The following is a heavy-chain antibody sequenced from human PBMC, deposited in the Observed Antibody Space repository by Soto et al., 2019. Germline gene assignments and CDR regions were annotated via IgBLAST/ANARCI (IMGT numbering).Heavy chain of an antibody. CDR3: ETVRPPGFSYGPYDY. CDR1: GYTFANYP. J-gene: IGHJ4*02. Sequence: ASVKVSCKASGYTFANYPMHWVRQAPGQRLEWMGWINAGNGNTKYSQNFQGRVTISRDTSASTAYMELSSLTSEDTAVYYCETVRPPGFSYGPYDYWGQGTLVTVSS. CDR2: INAGNGNT. D-gene: IGHD5-18*01. V-gene: IGHV1-3*01.